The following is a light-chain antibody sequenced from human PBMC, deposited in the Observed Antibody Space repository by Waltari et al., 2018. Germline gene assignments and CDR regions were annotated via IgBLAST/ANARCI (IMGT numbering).Light chain of an antibody. Sequence: IVLTQSPATLSLSLGERATLSCRASPSVNNYLAWYQQKPGQAPRLLIYDTSNRATGIPARFSGSGSGTDFTLTISSLEPEDFAVYYCQQRTNWPLTFGGGTKVEIK. J-gene: IGKJ4*01. CDR1: PSVNNY. CDR2: DTS. CDR3: QQRTNWPLT. V-gene: IGKV3-11*01.